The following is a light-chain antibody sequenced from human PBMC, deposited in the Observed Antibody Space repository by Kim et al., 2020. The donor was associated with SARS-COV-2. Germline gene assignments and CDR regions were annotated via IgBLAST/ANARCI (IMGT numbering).Light chain of an antibody. CDR1: QSVSSY. CDR3: QQRSNWGFT. V-gene: IGKV3-11*01. CDR2: VAS. Sequence: EIVLTQSPATLSLSPGERATLSCRASQSVSSYLAWYQQKPGQAPRLLIYVASNRATGVPVRFSGSGSGTDFTLTISSLEPEDFAVYYCQQRSNWGFTFGPGTKVDIK. J-gene: IGKJ3*01.